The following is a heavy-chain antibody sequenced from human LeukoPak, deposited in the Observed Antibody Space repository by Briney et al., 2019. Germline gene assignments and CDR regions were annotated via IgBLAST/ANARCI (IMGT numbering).Heavy chain of an antibody. CDR2: INHSGST. Sequence: PSETLSLTCTVSGGSISSYYWSWIRQPPGKGLEWIGEINHSGSTNYNPSLKSRVTISVDTSKNQFSLKLSSVTAADTAVYYCARGINYGSGRGYFDYWGQGTLVTVSS. CDR3: ARGINYGSGRGYFDY. D-gene: IGHD3-10*01. V-gene: IGHV4-34*01. CDR1: GGSISSYY. J-gene: IGHJ4*02.